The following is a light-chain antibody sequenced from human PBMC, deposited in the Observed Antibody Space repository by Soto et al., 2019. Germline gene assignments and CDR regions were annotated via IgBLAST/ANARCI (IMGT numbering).Light chain of an antibody. CDR1: QSISSW. CDR3: QQYNSYPHT. Sequence: DIPMTQSPSTLSASVGDRVTITCRASQSISSWLAWYQQKPGKAPKLLIYKASSLESGVPSRFSGSGSGTEFTLTISSLQPDDFATYYCQQYNSYPHTFGGGTKMEIK. CDR2: KAS. J-gene: IGKJ4*01. V-gene: IGKV1-5*03.